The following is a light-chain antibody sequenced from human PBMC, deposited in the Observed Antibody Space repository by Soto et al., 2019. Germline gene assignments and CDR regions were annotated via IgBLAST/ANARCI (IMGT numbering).Light chain of an antibody. CDR2: GAS. V-gene: IGKV3-15*01. J-gene: IGKJ1*01. CDR1: QSVSSN. CDR3: QQYNNWPPDRT. Sequence: EIVMTQSPATLSVSPGERATLSCRASQSVSSNLAWYQQKPGQAPRLLIYGASTRATGIRARFSGSVSGTELTLTISSLQSEDFAIYFCQQYNNWPPDRTFGQGTKVEIK.